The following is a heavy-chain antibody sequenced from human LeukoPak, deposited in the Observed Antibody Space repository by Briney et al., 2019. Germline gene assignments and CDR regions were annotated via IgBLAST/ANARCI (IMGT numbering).Heavy chain of an antibody. D-gene: IGHD6-6*01. CDR3: ARGSRYYFDY. J-gene: IGHJ4*02. Sequence: SVKVSCKASGGTFSSYAISWVRQAPGQGLEWMGRIIPIFGTANYAQRFQGRVTITTDESTSTAYMELSSLRSEDTAVYYCARGSRYYFDYWGQGTLVTVSS. CDR1: GGTFSSYA. CDR2: IIPIFGTA. V-gene: IGHV1-69*05.